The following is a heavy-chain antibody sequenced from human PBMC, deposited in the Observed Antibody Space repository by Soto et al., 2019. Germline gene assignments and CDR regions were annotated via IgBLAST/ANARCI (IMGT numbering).Heavy chain of an antibody. CDR2: ISYDGSNK. V-gene: IGHV3-30*18. CDR1: GFTFSNYG. J-gene: IGHJ2*01. CDR3: AKEEATVTPWYFDL. Sequence: QVQLVESGGGVVQPGRSLRLSCAASGFTFSNYGMHWVRQAPGKGLEWVAVISYDGSNKYYADSVKGRFTISRDNSKNTLYLQMNSLRAEDTAVYYCAKEEATVTPWYFDLWGRGTLVTVSS. D-gene: IGHD4-4*01.